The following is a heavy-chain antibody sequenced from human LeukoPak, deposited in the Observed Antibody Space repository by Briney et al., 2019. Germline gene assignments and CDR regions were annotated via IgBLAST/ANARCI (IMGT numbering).Heavy chain of an antibody. V-gene: IGHV3-30*18. Sequence: QPGGSLRLSCAASGFSFSSYGMHWVRQAPGEGLEWVAVISFDGSNTYYADSVKGRFTISRDNSKNTLYLQMNSLRAEDTAMYYCAKATYSGSYYFDSWGQGTLVTVSS. CDR1: GFSFSSYG. J-gene: IGHJ4*02. CDR3: AKATYSGSYYFDS. D-gene: IGHD1-26*01. CDR2: ISFDGSNT.